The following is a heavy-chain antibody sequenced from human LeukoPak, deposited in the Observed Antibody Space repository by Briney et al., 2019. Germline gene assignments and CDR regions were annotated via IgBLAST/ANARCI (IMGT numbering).Heavy chain of an antibody. J-gene: IGHJ6*03. Sequence: GGSLRLSCAASGFTLSSYAMSWVRQAPGKGLEWVSNISASGGSTNYADSVKGRFTISRDNSKNTVYLQMNSLRAEDTAVYYCARGRGAHYYYYYMDVWGKGTAVTVSS. CDR1: GFTLSSYA. CDR2: ISASGGST. V-gene: IGHV3-23*01. D-gene: IGHD1-26*01. CDR3: ARGRGAHYYYYYMDV.